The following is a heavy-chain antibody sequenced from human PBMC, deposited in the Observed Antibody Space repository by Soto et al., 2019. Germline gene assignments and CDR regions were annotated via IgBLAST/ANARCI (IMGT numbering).Heavy chain of an antibody. V-gene: IGHV3-7*03. D-gene: IGHD1-1*01. Sequence: GGSVRLSCAGSGFTFSNHWMNWVRQAPGKGLEWVANIKADGSEKYYVDSVKGRFTISRDNAKNSLYLQMNSLRAEDTAVYYCWTTRGVESWGQGNLVTVS. J-gene: IGHJ5*01. CDR1: GFTFSNHW. CDR2: IKADGSEK. CDR3: WTTRGVES.